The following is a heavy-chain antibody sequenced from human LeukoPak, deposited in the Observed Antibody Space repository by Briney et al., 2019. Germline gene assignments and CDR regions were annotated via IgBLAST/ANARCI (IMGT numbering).Heavy chain of an antibody. V-gene: IGHV1-2*02. CDR1: GYIFTGYY. Sequence: ASVKVSCKASGYIFTGYYMHWVRQAPGQGLEWMGWINPNSGGTNYAQKFQGRVTMTRDTSINTAYMELSRLRSDDTAVYYCARDTSMVTVDYWGQGTLVTVSP. CDR2: INPNSGGT. CDR3: ARDTSMVTVDY. D-gene: IGHD5-18*01. J-gene: IGHJ4*02.